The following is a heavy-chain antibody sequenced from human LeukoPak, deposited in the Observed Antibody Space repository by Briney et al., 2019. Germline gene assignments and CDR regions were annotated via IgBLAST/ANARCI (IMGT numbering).Heavy chain of an antibody. CDR2: ISGSGGST. V-gene: IGHV3-23*01. Sequence: GGSLRLSCAASGFTFSSYAMSWVRQAPGKGLEWVSAISGSGGSTYYADSVKGRFTISRDNSKNTLYLQMNSLRAEDTAVYYCAKAPFYCTSTSCYERGYYFDYWGQGTLVTVSS. J-gene: IGHJ4*02. CDR3: AKAPFYCTSTSCYERGYYFDY. CDR1: GFTFSSYA. D-gene: IGHD2-2*01.